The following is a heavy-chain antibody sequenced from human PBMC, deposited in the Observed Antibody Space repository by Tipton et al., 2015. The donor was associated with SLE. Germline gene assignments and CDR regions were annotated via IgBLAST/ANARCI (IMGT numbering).Heavy chain of an antibody. J-gene: IGHJ6*02. V-gene: IGHV4-39*07. CDR1: GSSISSRGFY. CDR2: VSYSGTT. CDR3: ARALGYCSRDSCDDYYYYAMDV. D-gene: IGHD2-2*03. Sequence: TLSLTCTVSGSSISSRGFYWGWIRQPPGKGLEWIGSVSYSGTTFYNSSLKSRVTLSLDTSKNQFSLKLSSVTAADTAVYYCARALGYCSRDSCDDYYYYAMDVWGQGTAVTVSS.